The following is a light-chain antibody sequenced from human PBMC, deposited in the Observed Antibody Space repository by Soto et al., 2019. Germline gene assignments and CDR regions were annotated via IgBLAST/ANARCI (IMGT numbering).Light chain of an antibody. CDR2: GAS. CDR1: QSVSISY. J-gene: IGKJ2*01. CDR3: QHYGSSPGT. Sequence: EIVLTQSPGTLSLSPGERATLSCRASQSVSISYLAWYQQKPGQAPRLLIYGASSRATGIPDRFSDSGSGTDFTLTISRLEPEDFAVYYCQHYGSSPGTFGQGTKLEIK. V-gene: IGKV3-20*01.